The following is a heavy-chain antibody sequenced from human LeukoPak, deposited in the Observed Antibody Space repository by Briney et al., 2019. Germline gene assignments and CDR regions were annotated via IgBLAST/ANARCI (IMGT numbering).Heavy chain of an antibody. J-gene: IGHJ4*02. Sequence: PSETLSLTCAVYGGSFSGYYWSWIRQPPGRGLEWLGEINHSGSTNYNPSLKSRVTISVDTSKNQFSLKLSSVTAADTAVYYCARGRYGSRYDSSGYYSKTVDYWGQGTLVTVSS. D-gene: IGHD3-22*01. CDR2: INHSGST. V-gene: IGHV4-34*01. CDR1: GGSFSGYY. CDR3: ARGRYGSRYDSSGYYSKTVDY.